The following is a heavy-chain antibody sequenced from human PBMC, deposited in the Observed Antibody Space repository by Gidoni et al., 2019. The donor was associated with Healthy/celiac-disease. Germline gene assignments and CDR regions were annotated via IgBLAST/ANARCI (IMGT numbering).Heavy chain of an antibody. D-gene: IGHD3-3*01. CDR1: GGSISRFS. V-gene: IGHV4-59*01. CDR3: ERDHGSTDFWSGYYTENWFDP. Sequence: QVQLQESGPALVKPSEPLSLTCPVSGGSISRFSLSWIRQPPGKGLEWIGYIYYSGSTNYNPSRKSRVTISVDTSKNQFSLKLSSVTAADTAVYYCERDHGSTDFWSGYYTENWFDPWGQGTLVTVSS. J-gene: IGHJ5*02. CDR2: IYYSGST.